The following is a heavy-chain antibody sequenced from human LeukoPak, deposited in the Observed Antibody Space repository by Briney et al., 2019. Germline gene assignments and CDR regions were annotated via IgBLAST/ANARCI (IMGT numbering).Heavy chain of an antibody. D-gene: IGHD1-1*01. J-gene: IGHJ4*02. CDR1: GGSFSGYY. V-gene: IGHV4-34*01. CDR2: INHSGST. Sequence: SETLSLTCAVYGGSFSGYYWSWIRQPPGKGLEWIGEINHSGSTNYNPSLKSRVTMSVDTSKNQFSLKLSSVTAADTAVYYCARGQLFDYWGQGTLVTVSS. CDR3: ARGQLFDY.